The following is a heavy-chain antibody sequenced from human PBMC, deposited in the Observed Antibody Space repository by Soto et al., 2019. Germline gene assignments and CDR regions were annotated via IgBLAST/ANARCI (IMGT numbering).Heavy chain of an antibody. CDR3: AKGASTTVFAFNDY. D-gene: IGHD4-17*01. CDR1: GFTFDDYA. Sequence: EVQLVESGGGLVQPGRSLRLSCAASGFTFDDYAMHWVRQGPGKGLEWVSSISWNSGNLGYADSVKGRFTISRDNAKNSLYLQMNRLRGEDTALYYCAKGASTTVFAFNDYWGQGPLVTVSS. CDR2: ISWNSGNL. J-gene: IGHJ4*02. V-gene: IGHV3-9*01.